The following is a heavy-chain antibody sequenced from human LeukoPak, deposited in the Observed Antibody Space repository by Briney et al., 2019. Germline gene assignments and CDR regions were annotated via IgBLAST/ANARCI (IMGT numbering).Heavy chain of an antibody. Sequence: SLRLSCAASGFTFDDYAMHWVRQAPGKGLEWVSGISWNSGSIGYADSVKGRFTISRDNAKNSLYLQMNSLRAEDMALYYCAKDSGEAFDIWGQGTMVTVS. D-gene: IGHD3-10*01. J-gene: IGHJ3*02. CDR1: GFTFDDYA. CDR2: ISWNSGSI. CDR3: AKDSGEAFDI. V-gene: IGHV3-9*03.